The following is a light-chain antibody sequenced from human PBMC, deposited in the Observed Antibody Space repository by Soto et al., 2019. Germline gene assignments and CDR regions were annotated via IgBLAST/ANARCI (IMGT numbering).Light chain of an antibody. J-gene: IGLJ1*01. CDR3: ATWDDSPNGLYV. CDR2: RNN. Sequence: QSVLTQPPSGSGTPGQGVTISCSGSTSNIGSNYVYWYQQLPGTAPKLLIYRNNQRPSGVPDRFSGSKSGTSASLAISGLRSDDEAYSFCATWDDSPNGLYVFRTGTKITXL. CDR1: TSNIGSNY. V-gene: IGLV1-47*01.